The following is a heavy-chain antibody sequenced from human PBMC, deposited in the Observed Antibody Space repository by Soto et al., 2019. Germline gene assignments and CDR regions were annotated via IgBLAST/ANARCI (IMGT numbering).Heavy chain of an antibody. J-gene: IGHJ6*02. CDR2: ISPTGEQR. CDR3: AKRYGSGSYRDFNSYYGMDI. V-gene: IGHV3-23*01. D-gene: IGHD3-10*01. CDR1: RFTFRNYG. Sequence: QSGGSLRLSCAASRFTFRNYGMSWVRQGPGKGLEWVSGISPTGEQRFYVDSVKGRFFISRDNSQNTLSLEMSNLRADDTAVYYCAKRYGSGSYRDFNSYYGMDIWGQGTSVTVSS.